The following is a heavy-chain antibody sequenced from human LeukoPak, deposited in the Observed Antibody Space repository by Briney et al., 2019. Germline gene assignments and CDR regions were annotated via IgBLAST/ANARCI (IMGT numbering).Heavy chain of an antibody. Sequence: ASGKVSCKASGYTFTKYYMNWVRQAPGQGLEWMGIMHPTGDRTNYAQKFQGRVTLTRDTSTGTFYMELSSLTSEDTAVYYCARHDFDLPMIYSFFVHWGQGTLVTVSS. V-gene: IGHV1-46*01. CDR3: ARHDFDLPMIYSFFVH. CDR2: MHPTGDRT. J-gene: IGHJ5*02. CDR1: GYTFTKYY. D-gene: IGHD3-3*01.